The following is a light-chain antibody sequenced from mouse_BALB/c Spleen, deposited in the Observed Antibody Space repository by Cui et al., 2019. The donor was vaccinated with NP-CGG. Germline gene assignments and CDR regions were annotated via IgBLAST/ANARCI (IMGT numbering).Light chain of an antibody. V-gene: IGLV1*01. J-gene: IGLJ1*01. CDR3: ALWYSNHWV. CDR1: SGAVTTNNY. Sequence: QEVVTPEAAPTTSPGETVTLTCRSSSGAVTTNNYANWVQEKPDHLFTGLIGGTNNRAPGVPARFSGSLIGDKAALTITGAQTEDEAIYFCALWYSNHWVFGGGTKLTVL. CDR2: GTN.